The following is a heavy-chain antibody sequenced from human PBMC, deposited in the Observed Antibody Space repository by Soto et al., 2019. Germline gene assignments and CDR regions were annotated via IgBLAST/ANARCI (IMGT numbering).Heavy chain of an antibody. CDR1: GFTFNNAW. CDR3: TTREGGWGDY. J-gene: IGHJ4*02. V-gene: IGHV3-15*07. CDR2: IKSKTDGGTT. Sequence: EVQLVESGGGLVKPGGSLRLSCAASGFTFNNAWMNWVRQAPGKGLEWVGRIKSKTDGGTTDYAAPVKGRFTVSRDDSKNTLYLQMNSLKTEDSALYYCTTREGGWGDYWGQGTLVTVSS. D-gene: IGHD3-16*01.